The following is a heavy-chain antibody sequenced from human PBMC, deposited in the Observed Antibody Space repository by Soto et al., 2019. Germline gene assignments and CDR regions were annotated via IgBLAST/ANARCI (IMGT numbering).Heavy chain of an antibody. D-gene: IGHD2-2*02. J-gene: IGHJ6*02. CDR1: GGTFSSYA. V-gene: IGHV1-69*13. CDR3: ARDTVVPAAIGSYYGMDV. Sequence: ASVKVSCKASGGTFSSYAISWVRQAPGQGLEWMGGIIPIFGTANYAQKFQGRVTITADESTSTAYMELSSLRSEDTAVYYCARDTVVPAAIGSYYGMDVWGQGTTVTVSS. CDR2: IIPIFGTA.